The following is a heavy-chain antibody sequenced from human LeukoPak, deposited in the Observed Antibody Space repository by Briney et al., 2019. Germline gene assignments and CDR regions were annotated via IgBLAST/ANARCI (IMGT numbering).Heavy chain of an antibody. V-gene: IGHV3-7*01. CDR2: IKQDGSEK. CDR1: GFTFSSYW. CDR3: ARVSRGYYYDSSGYYSNYYYGMDV. J-gene: IGHJ6*02. D-gene: IGHD3-22*01. Sequence: GGSLRLSCAASGFTFSSYWMSWVRQAPGKGLEGVANIKQDGSEKYYVDSVKGRFTISRDNAKNSLYLQMNSLRAEDTAVYYCARVSRGYYYDSSGYYSNYYYGMDVWGQGTTVTVSS.